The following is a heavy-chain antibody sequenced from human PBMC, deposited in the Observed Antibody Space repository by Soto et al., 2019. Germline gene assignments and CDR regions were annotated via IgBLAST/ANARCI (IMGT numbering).Heavy chain of an antibody. D-gene: IGHD2-15*01. CDR2: INLGGTRQ. CDR1: GFSFSSSW. J-gene: IGHJ1*01. V-gene: IGHV3-7*03. Sequence: EVQVVESGGDLVQPGGSLRLSCAASGFSFSSSWMSWVRQAPGKGLEWVANINLGGTRQLYVDSVKGRFTISRDNARNSLYVQIHSLRAEDTAVYYWARGESGSWALGGQGTLVAVSS. CDR3: ARGESGSWAL.